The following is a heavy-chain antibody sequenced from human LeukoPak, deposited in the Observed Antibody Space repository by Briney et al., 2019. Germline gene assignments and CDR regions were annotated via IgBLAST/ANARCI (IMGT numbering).Heavy chain of an antibody. D-gene: IGHD6-13*01. CDR2: IYYSGST. J-gene: IGHJ6*03. CDR3: ARISKYSSSWYRGYYYYYMDV. CDR1: GGSFIGYY. V-gene: IGHV4-34*01. Sequence: SETLSLTCAVYGGSFIGYYWGWIRQPPGKGLEWIGSIYYSGSTYYNPSLKSRVTISVDTSKNQFSLKLSSVTAADTAVYYCARISKYSSSWYRGYYYYYMDVWGKGTTVTASS.